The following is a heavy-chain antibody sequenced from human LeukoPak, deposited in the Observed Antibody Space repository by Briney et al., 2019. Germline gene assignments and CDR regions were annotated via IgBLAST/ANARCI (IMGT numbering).Heavy chain of an antibody. CDR2: IKQDGSEK. J-gene: IGHJ4*02. Sequence: GGSLRLSCAASGFTFSNYWMSWVRQAPGKGLEWVANIKQDGSEKYYVDSVKGRFTISRDNAKNSLYLQMNSLRAEDTAVYYCARDDGDYGSDYWGQGTLVTVSS. D-gene: IGHD4-17*01. CDR1: GFTFSNYW. CDR3: ARDDGDYGSDY. V-gene: IGHV3-7*01.